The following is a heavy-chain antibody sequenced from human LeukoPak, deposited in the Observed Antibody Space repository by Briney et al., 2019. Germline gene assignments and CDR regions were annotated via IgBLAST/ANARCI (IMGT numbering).Heavy chain of an antibody. V-gene: IGHV3-9*01. CDR1: GFTFDDYA. J-gene: IGHJ4*02. Sequence: SLRLSCAASGFTFDDYAMHWVRQAPGKVLEWVSGISWNSGSIGYADSVKGRFTISRDNAKNSLYLQMNSLRAEDTALYYCAKDIGSYDSSGLDYWGQGTLVTVSS. CDR2: ISWNSGSI. CDR3: AKDIGSYDSSGLDY. D-gene: IGHD3-22*01.